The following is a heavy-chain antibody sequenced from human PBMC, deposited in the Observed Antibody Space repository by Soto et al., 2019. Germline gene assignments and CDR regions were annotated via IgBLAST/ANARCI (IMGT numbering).Heavy chain of an antibody. V-gene: IGHV3-33*01. D-gene: IGHD3-16*01. J-gene: IGHJ4*02. CDR3: ARGRPAAVSTLPFLDS. CDR2: LWYDGSRT. CDR1: GLSFSTYG. Sequence: QVQLVESGGGVVQPGRSLRLSCAASGLSFSTYGMHWVRQAPGKGLEWVTVLWYDGSRTYYADSVKGRFTISRDTSQNMLYLQMNSLRDEDTAVYYCARGRPAAVSTLPFLDSWGQGTLVTVSS.